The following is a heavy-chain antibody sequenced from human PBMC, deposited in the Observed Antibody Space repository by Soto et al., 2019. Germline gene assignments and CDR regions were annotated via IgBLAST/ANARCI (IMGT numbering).Heavy chain of an antibody. Sequence: GGSLRLSCAASGFTFSSYGMHWVRQAPGKGLEWVAVIWYDGSNKYYADSVKGRFTISRDNSKNTLYLQMNSLRAEDTAVYYCARSLWLQRPPNAYWGQGTLVTVSS. J-gene: IGHJ4*02. D-gene: IGHD5-18*01. V-gene: IGHV3-33*01. CDR2: IWYDGSNK. CDR3: ARSLWLQRPPNAY. CDR1: GFTFSSYG.